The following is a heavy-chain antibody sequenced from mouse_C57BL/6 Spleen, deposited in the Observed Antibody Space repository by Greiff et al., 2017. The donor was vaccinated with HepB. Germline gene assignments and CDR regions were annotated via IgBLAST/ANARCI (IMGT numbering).Heavy chain of an antibody. J-gene: IGHJ1*03. CDR3: ARRETGTGYFDV. CDR2: IYPGDGDT. Sequence: QVQLQQSGPELVKPGASVKISCKASGYAFSSSWMNWVKQRPGKGLEWIGRIYPGDGDTNYNGKFKGKATLTADKSSSTAYMQLSSLTSEDSAVYFCARRETGTGYFDVWGTGTRGTVSS. V-gene: IGHV1-82*01. CDR1: GYAFSSSW. D-gene: IGHD4-1*01.